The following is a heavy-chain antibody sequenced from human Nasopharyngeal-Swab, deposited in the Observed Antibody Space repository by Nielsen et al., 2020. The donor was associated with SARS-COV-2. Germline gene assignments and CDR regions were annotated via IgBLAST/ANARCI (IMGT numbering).Heavy chain of an antibody. CDR1: GFISSASA. Sequence: GESMNISCAASGFISSASAIHWVRQAYGKGLEWVGRIGDKDHNYATTYGASVQGRFTISRDDSKNTAFLQMDSLKTEDTALYYCTTDFYFDYWGQGTLVTVSS. CDR2: IGDKDHNYAT. J-gene: IGHJ4*02. CDR3: TTDFYFDY. V-gene: IGHV3-73*01.